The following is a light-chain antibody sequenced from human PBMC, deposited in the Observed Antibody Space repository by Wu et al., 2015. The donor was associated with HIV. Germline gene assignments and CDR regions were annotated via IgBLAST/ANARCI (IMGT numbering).Light chain of an antibody. CDR1: QGILSW. Sequence: QMTQSPSFVSASVGDKVTITCRASQGILSWLAWYQQKPGKAPKLLISAASNLQSGVPSRFSGSGSGTDFTLTISSLQPEDFATYFCQHYTADPWTFGPGTRV. V-gene: IGKV1-12*01. CDR3: QHYTADPWT. J-gene: IGKJ1*01. CDR2: AAS.